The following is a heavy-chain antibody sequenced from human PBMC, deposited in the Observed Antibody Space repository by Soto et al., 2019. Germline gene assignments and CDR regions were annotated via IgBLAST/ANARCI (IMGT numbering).Heavy chain of an antibody. CDR2: INPNSGGT. J-gene: IGHJ4*02. V-gene: IGHV1-2*02. D-gene: IGHD3-22*01. CDR1: GYTFTGYY. CDR3: AAGYGTMMEGY. Sequence: ASVKVSCKASGYTFTGYYMHWVRQAPGQGLEWIGWINPNSGGTNYAQKFQGRVTMTRDTSTSTAYMELSSLRSEDTAVYYCAAGYGTMMEGYWGQGTLVTVSS.